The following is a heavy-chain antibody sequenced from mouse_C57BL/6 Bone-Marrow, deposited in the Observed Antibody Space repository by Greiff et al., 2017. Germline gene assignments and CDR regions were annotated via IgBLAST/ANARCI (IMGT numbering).Heavy chain of an antibody. CDR3: ERSGPLGRSFDY. J-gene: IGHJ2*01. V-gene: IGHV1-55*01. D-gene: IGHD4-1*01. CDR1: GYTFTSYW. Sequence: VQLQQPGAELVKPGASVKMSCKASGYTFTSYWITWVKQRPGQGLEWIGDIYPTSGRTNYNEKFKSKTILTVDTSSNTSYMQLSSLTSEDSAVFDCERSGPLGRSFDYWGQGTTLTVSS. CDR2: IYPTSGRT.